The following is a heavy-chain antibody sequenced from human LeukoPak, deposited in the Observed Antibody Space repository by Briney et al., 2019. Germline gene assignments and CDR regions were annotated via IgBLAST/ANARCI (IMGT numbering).Heavy chain of an antibody. CDR3: ARVSERIVATIIQYYFDY. Sequence: PSETLSLTCTLSGGSISSSSYYCGWVRQPPGKGQEWIGRIYYSGRHYYHPSLKSRVTISVETSKNQFSLKLSSVTAADTAMYYCARVSERIVATIIQYYFDYWGQGTLVTVSS. J-gene: IGHJ4*02. CDR1: GGSISSSSYY. CDR2: IYYSGRH. V-gene: IGHV4-39*07. D-gene: IGHD5-12*01.